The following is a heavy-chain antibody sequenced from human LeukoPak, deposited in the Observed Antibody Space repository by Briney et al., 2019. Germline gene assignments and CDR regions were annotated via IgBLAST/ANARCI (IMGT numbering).Heavy chain of an antibody. CDR3: ARVGGGIYYYYYMDV. D-gene: IGHD3-16*01. Sequence: SETLSLTCTVSGGSVSSYYWSWIRQPPGKGLEWIGYMYYSGSPNYNPSLKSRVTISIDTSEKQFSLKLRSVTAADTAAYYCARVGGGIYYYYYMDVWGKGTTVTVSS. V-gene: IGHV4-59*02. J-gene: IGHJ6*03. CDR2: MYYSGSP. CDR1: GGSVSSYY.